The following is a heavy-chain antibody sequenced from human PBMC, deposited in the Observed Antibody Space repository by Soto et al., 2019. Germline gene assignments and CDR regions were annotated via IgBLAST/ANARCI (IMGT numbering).Heavy chain of an antibody. CDR2: IYYSGST. CDR1: GGSISSGGYY. J-gene: IGHJ5*02. V-gene: IGHV4-31*03. CDR3: AREGKEIAAAGTSFIWNWFDP. D-gene: IGHD6-13*01. Sequence: PSETLSLTCTVSGGSISSGGYYWSWIRQHPGKGLEWIGYIYYSGSTYYNPSLKSRVTISVDTSKNQFSLKLSSVTAADTAVYYCAREGKEIAAAGTSFIWNWFDPWGQGTLVTVSS.